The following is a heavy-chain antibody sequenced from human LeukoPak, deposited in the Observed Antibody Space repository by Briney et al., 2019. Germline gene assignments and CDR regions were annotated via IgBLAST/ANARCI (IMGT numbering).Heavy chain of an antibody. CDR2: MNPNSGNT. Sequence: GASVKVSCKVSGYTFTSYDINWVRQATGQGLEWMGLMNPNSGNTGYAQKFQGRVTMTRNTSISTAYMELSSLRSEDTAVYYCATGLCGGDCYRHRAFDIWGQGTVVTVSS. CDR3: ATGLCGGDCYRHRAFDI. D-gene: IGHD2-21*02. V-gene: IGHV1-8*01. J-gene: IGHJ3*02. CDR1: GYTFTSYD.